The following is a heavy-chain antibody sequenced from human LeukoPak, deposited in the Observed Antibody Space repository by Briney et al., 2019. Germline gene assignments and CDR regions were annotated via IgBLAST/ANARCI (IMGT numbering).Heavy chain of an antibody. J-gene: IGHJ4*02. D-gene: IGHD1-26*01. Sequence: PAGSLILSCAASGFTFSNYWMHWVRQAPGKGLVWLSRIATDGSGTTYADSVKGRFTISRDNAKNTLYLQMNSLRAEDMSVYYCARDYSGGFDYWGQGTLVTVSS. CDR3: ARDYSGGFDY. CDR2: IATDGSGT. CDR1: GFTFSNYW. V-gene: IGHV3-74*03.